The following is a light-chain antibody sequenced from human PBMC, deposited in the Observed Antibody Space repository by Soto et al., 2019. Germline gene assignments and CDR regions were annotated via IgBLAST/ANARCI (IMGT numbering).Light chain of an antibody. CDR1: QSISGY. CDR2: AAS. CDR3: QQSYRPPYT. J-gene: IGKJ2*01. V-gene: IGKV1-39*01. Sequence: DIQMTQSPSSLSASVGDRVTITCRASQSISGYLSWYQHKPGKAPKLLIYAASTLQSGVPSRFSGSGSGTDFTLTISSLQPEDFATYYCQQSYRPPYTFGQGTKLEIK.